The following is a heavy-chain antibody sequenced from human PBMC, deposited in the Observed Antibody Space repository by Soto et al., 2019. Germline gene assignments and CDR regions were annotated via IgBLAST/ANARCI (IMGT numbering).Heavy chain of an antibody. CDR3: AREGYSGYDPSSPGLDYYGMDV. J-gene: IGHJ6*02. D-gene: IGHD5-12*01. Sequence: SETLSLTCTVSGGSISSGGYYWSWIRQHPGKGLEWIGYIYYSGSTYYNPSLKSRVTISVDTSKNQFSLKLSSVTAADTAVYYCAREGYSGYDPSSPGLDYYGMDVWGQGTTVTVSS. CDR2: IYYSGST. V-gene: IGHV4-31*03. CDR1: GGSISSGGYY.